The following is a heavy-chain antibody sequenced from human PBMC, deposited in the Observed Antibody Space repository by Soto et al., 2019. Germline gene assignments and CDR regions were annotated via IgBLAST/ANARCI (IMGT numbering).Heavy chain of an antibody. V-gene: IGHV3-11*04. CDR2: IGSSGTTI. CDR3: ARDAPPDDY. Sequence: AGGSLRLSCASSGFTCSDYYISWIRQAPGKGLEWVSYIGSSGTTIYHADSVKGRFTISRDNAKNSLYLQMNSLRAEETAVYYCARDAPPDDYWGQRTLVTVSS. J-gene: IGHJ4*02. CDR1: GFTCSDYY.